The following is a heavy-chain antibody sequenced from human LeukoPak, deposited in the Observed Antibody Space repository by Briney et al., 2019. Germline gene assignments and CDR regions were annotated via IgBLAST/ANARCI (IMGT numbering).Heavy chain of an antibody. V-gene: IGHV4-30-2*01. Sequence: KTSETLSLTCAVSGGSISSGGYSWSRIRQPPGKGLEWIGYIYHSGSTYYNPSLKSRVTISVDRSKNQFSLKLSSVTAADTAVYYCASQAYGSGSPYFDYWGQGTLVTVSS. CDR2: IYHSGST. J-gene: IGHJ4*02. D-gene: IGHD3-10*01. CDR1: GGSISSGGYS. CDR3: ASQAYGSGSPYFDY.